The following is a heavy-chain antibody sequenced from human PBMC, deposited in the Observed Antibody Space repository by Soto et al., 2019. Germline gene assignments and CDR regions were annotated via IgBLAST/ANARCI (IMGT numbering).Heavy chain of an antibody. CDR2: INPNGGST. J-gene: IGHJ4*02. Sequence: KDGGASVKVSCKASGYIFINYYIHWVRQAPGQGLEWIGIINPNGGSTNYTQKFRSQVTRARDTSTSTVYMDLSSLRSDDTAVYNCPRDSAATDFWGQGTLVTVSS. V-gene: IGHV1-46*01. D-gene: IGHD1-26*01. CDR1: GYIFINYY. CDR3: PRDSAATDF.